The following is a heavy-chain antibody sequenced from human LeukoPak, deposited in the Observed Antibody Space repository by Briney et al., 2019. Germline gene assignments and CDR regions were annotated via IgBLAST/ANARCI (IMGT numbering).Heavy chain of an antibody. V-gene: IGHV1-18*04. J-gene: IGHJ6*04. CDR3: ARGGRAGITIFWHYCYGMDV. CDR1: GYTFTSYG. D-gene: IGHD3-9*01. CDR2: ISACNGNT. Sequence: ASVKVSCKASGYTFTSYGISWVRQAPGQGLEWMGWISACNGNTNYAQKLQGRVTMTTDTSTSTAYMELRSLRSDDTAVYYCARGGRAGITIFWHYCYGMDVWGKGTTVTVSS.